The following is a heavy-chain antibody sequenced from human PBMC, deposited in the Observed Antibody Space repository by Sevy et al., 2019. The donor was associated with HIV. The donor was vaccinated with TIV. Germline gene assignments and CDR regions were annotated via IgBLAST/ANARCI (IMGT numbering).Heavy chain of an antibody. V-gene: IGHV3-23*01. CDR3: ARDRATSATGTLFDY. D-gene: IGHD3-9*01. CDR2: LSDSGVST. Sequence: GGSLRLSCAASGFTSSSYAMSWVRQPPGGGLEWVSTLSDSGVSTYYAASVKGAFTISRDNSKNILYLQMNSLRAEDTAVYYCARDRATSATGTLFDYWGQGTLVTVSS. J-gene: IGHJ4*02. CDR1: GFTSSSYA.